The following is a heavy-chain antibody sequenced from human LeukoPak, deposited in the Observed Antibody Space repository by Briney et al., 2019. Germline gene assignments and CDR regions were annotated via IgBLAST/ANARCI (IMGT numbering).Heavy chain of an antibody. Sequence: SETLSLTCTVSGGSISSYYWSWIRQPPGKGLEWIGYIYYSGSTNYNPSLKSRVTISVDTSKNQFSLKLSSVTAADTAVYYCARDNGREATMFDYWGQGTLVTVSS. V-gene: IGHV4-59*01. J-gene: IGHJ4*02. CDR2: IYYSGST. CDR1: GGSISSYY. D-gene: IGHD5-12*01. CDR3: ARDNGREATMFDY.